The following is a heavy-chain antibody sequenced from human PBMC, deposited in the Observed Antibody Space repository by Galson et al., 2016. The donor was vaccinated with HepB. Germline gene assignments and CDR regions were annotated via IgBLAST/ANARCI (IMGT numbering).Heavy chain of an antibody. V-gene: IGHV1-69*13. CDR3: ARQGSTSGRNSFDI. CDR1: GGTFSNYV. J-gene: IGHJ3*02. CDR2: IMSLFGTT. D-gene: IGHD1-26*01. Sequence: SVKVSCKVSGGTFSNYVMNWVRQAPGQGLEWMGGIMSLFGTTNYAQKFQGRVTVTAVESTSTAFMELRNLKSEDTAVYFCARQGSTSGRNSFDIWGRGTMVTVSS.